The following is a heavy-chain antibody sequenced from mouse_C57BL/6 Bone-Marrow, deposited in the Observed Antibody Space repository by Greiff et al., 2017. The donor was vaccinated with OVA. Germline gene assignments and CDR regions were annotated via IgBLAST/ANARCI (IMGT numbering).Heavy chain of an antibody. V-gene: IGHV8-12*01. J-gene: IGHJ3*01. Sequence: QVTLKVSGPGILQPSQTLSLTCSFSGFSLSSSGMGVSWIPQPSGMGLEWLARIYWDDDKRYNPSLKTRLTNSTDATTKHVLLKITSVETAENTTMYCAGRNWGKGWFDDWGQGTLVTVSA. D-gene: IGHD4-1*01. CDR3: AGRNWGKGWFDD. CDR2: IYWDDDK. CDR1: GFSLSSSGMG.